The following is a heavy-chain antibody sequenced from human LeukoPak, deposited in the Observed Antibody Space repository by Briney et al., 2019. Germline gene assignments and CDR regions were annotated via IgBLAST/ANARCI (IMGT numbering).Heavy chain of an antibody. J-gene: IGHJ6*03. D-gene: IGHD5-18*01. CDR2: ISSSGSTI. CDR1: GFTFSSYE. V-gene: IGHV3-48*03. CDR3: ARCGYSYYYLLADYDYYMDV. Sequence: GGSLRLSCAASGFTFSSYEMNWVRQAPGKGLEWVSYISSSGSTIYYADSVKGRFTISRDNAKNSLYLQMNSLRAEDTAVYYCARCGYSYYYLLADYDYYMDVWDKGTTVTVSS.